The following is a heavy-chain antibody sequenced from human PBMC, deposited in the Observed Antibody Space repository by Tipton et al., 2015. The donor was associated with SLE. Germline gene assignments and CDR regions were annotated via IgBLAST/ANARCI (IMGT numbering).Heavy chain of an antibody. D-gene: IGHD3-22*01. CDR1: GGPVTTSY. V-gene: IGHV4-4*08. J-gene: IGHJ4*02. Sequence: TLSLTCNVSGGPVTTSYWRWIRQPPGKGLEWLGYIYISGITNYNPSLKSRVTLSIDSSKNQFSLNLNSVTAADTAVYYCARSRHFSDSTGYSSIFDSWGQGILVTISS. CDR2: IYISGIT. CDR3: ARSRHFSDSTGYSSIFDS.